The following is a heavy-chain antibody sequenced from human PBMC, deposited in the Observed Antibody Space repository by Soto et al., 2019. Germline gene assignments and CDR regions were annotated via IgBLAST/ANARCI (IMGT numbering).Heavy chain of an antibody. V-gene: IGHV1-69*13. CDR3: ARDIGGSSGGYYYYGMDV. D-gene: IGHD1-26*01. CDR1: GGTFSSYA. CDR2: IIPIFGTA. Sequence: SVKVSCTASGGTFSSYAISWVRQAPGQGLEWMGGIIPIFGTANYAQKFQGRVTITADESTSTAYMELSSLRSEDTAVYYCARDIGGSSGGYYYYGMDVWGQGTTVTVSS. J-gene: IGHJ6*02.